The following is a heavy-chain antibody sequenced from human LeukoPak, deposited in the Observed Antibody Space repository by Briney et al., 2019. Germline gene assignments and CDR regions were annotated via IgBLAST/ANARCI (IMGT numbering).Heavy chain of an antibody. D-gene: IGHD5-24*01. CDR1: GFTFSTYG. Sequence: GGSLRLSCAASGFTFSTYGMHWVRQAPGKGLEWVAFIRYDGSNKSYADSVKGRFTISRDNSKNTLYLQMNSLRAEDTAVYYCAKDKGFQRWLQPPGNWGQGTLVTVSS. CDR2: IRYDGSNK. CDR3: AKDKGFQRWLQPPGN. V-gene: IGHV3-30*02. J-gene: IGHJ4*02.